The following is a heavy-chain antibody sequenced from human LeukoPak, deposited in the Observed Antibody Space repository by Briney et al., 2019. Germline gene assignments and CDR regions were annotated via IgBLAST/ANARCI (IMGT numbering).Heavy chain of an antibody. CDR2: ITGSGGNT. D-gene: IGHD3-9*01. CDR3: AKWGDYDVLTGYYVSDY. CDR1: GFTFSNYA. V-gene: IGHV3-23*01. Sequence: PGASLRLFCAASGFTFSNYAMSWVRQAPGKGLEWVSAITGSGGNTYYADSVKGRFTISRDNSKNTVFLQMNSLRAEDTAVYYCAKWGDYDVLTGYYVSDYWGQGTLVTVSP. J-gene: IGHJ4*02.